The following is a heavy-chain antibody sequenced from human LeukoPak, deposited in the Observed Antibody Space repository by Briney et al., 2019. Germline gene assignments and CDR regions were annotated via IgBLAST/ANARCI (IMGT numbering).Heavy chain of an antibody. D-gene: IGHD3-9*01. CDR3: ARYREYYDILTGYAHDAFDI. J-gene: IGHJ3*02. CDR2: IYYSGST. CDR1: GGSISSGGYY. Sequence: PSQTLSLTCTVSGGSISSGGYYWSWIRQHPGKGLEWIGYIYYSGSTYYNPSLKGRVTISVDTSKNQFSLKLSSVTAADTAVYYCARYREYYDILTGYAHDAFDIWGQGTMVTVSS. V-gene: IGHV4-31*03.